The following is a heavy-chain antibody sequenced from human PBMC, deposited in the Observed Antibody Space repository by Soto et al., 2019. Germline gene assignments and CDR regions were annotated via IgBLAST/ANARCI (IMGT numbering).Heavy chain of an antibody. Sequence: SLRLSCAASGFTVSYNYMSWVRQAPGKGLEWVSVIYSGGNTYYADSVKGRFTISRDDSKNTVYLQMNSLRADDTAVYYCARQKTFGEFGYWGQGTLVTVSS. CDR3: ARQKTFGEFGY. CDR2: IYSGGNT. J-gene: IGHJ4*02. V-gene: IGHV3-53*01. D-gene: IGHD3-10*01. CDR1: GFTVSYNY.